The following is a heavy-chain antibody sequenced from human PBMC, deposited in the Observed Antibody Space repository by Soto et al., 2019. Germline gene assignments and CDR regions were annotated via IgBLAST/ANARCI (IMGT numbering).Heavy chain of an antibody. CDR3: ARIPYYSSETIFDH. Sequence: GGSLRLSCAASGFTVTSNYMSWVRQAAGRGLEWVSVIYAGSITFYADSVKGRFTISRDSSKNSLYLEMNSLRAEDTAVYYCARIPYYSSETIFDHWGQGTLVTVSS. CDR2: IYAGSIT. CDR1: GFTVTSNY. V-gene: IGHV3-53*01. D-gene: IGHD6-19*01. J-gene: IGHJ4*02.